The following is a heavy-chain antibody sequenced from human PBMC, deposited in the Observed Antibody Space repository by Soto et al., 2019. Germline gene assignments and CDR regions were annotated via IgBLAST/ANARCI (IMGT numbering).Heavy chain of an antibody. Sequence: GGSLRLSCAASGFTFSSYGMHWVRQAPGKGLEWVAVISYDGSNKYYADSVKGRFTISRDNSKNTLYLQMNSLRAEDTAVYYCAKGPPIVGATVFDYWGQGTLVTVSS. CDR2: ISYDGSNK. CDR3: AKGPPIVGATVFDY. D-gene: IGHD1-26*01. J-gene: IGHJ4*02. V-gene: IGHV3-30*18. CDR1: GFTFSSYG.